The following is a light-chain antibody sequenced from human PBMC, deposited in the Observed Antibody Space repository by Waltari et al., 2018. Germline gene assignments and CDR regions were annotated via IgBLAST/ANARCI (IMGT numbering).Light chain of an antibody. CDR2: DVS. CDR1: SSDVGGYNY. V-gene: IGLV2-14*03. J-gene: IGLJ2*01. CDR3: SSYTSSSTVV. Sequence: QSSLTQPSSVSGSPGQSITISCTGTSSDVGGYNYVSLYQQHPGKAPKLLIYDVSKRPAGVFNRFSGSKSGNTASMTISGLQAEDEADYYCSSYTSSSTVVFGGGTKLTVL.